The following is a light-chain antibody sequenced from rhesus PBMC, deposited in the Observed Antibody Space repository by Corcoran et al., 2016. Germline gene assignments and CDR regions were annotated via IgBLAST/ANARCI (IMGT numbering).Light chain of an antibody. V-gene: IGKV3-35*01. J-gene: IGKJ4*01. Sequence: EIVLTQSPATLSLSPGERATLSCRASQRVSSSLAWSQQKPGQAPRLLIYDASSRAPGIPDRASGSGSGTDFTLTISSLEPEDVGVYYCQQYSNWPLTVGGGTKVELK. CDR3: QQYSNWPLT. CDR2: DAS. CDR1: QRVSSS.